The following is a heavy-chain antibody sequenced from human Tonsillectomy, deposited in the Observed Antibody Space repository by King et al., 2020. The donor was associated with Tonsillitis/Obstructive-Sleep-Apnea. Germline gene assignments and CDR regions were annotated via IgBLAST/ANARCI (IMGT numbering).Heavy chain of an antibody. CDR2: INTNTGNP. D-gene: IGHD3-3*01. Sequence: QLVQSGSELKKPGASVKVSCKASGYTFTSYAMNWVRQAPGQGLEWMGWINTNTGNPTYAQGFTGRFVFSLDTSVSTAYLQISSLKAEDTAVYYCARDSLPPYYDFWSGYYRPGWFDPWGQGTLVTVSS. J-gene: IGHJ5*02. CDR1: GYTFTSYA. V-gene: IGHV7-4-1*02. CDR3: ARDSLPPYYDFWSGYYRPGWFDP.